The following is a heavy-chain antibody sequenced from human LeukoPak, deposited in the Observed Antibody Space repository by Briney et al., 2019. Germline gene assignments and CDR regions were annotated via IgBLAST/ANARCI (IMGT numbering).Heavy chain of an antibody. D-gene: IGHD2-2*02. Sequence: GGSLRLSCAASGFTFSSYSMNWVRQAPGKGLEWVSSISSSSSYIYYADSVKGRFTISRDNAKNSLYLQMNSLRAEDTAVYYCARDPHLVVPAAIGGYYYGMDVWGQGTTVTVSS. CDR1: GFTFSSYS. CDR3: ARDPHLVVPAAIGGYYYGMDV. CDR2: ISSSSSYI. V-gene: IGHV3-21*01. J-gene: IGHJ6*02.